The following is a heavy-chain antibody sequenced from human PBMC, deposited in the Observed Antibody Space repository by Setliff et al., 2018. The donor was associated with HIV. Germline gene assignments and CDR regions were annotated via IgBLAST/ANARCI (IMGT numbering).Heavy chain of an antibody. V-gene: IGHV4-4*02. CDR2: MHHSGSN. CDR3: ARGDPLRFLDY. Sequence: GYTFTSYAMNWVRQPPGKGLEWIGEMHHSGSNNYNPSLTSRVIISVDKSNNLFFLNLTSVTAADTAVYYCARGDPLRFLDYWGQGTLVTVSS. J-gene: IGHJ4*02. CDR1: GYTFTSYA. D-gene: IGHD3-10*01.